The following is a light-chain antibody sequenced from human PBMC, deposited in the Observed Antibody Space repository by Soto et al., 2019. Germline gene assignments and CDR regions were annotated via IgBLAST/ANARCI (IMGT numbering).Light chain of an antibody. J-gene: IGLJ1*01. Sequence: VLTQPPSVSGAPGQRVTISCSGGSSNIGAVYNIHWFQQVPGTAPKLLIYDNTNRPSGVPDRFSGSNSGTSASLAITGLQAEDEADYYCQCYDSSQSASYVFGTGTKVTVL. CDR3: QCYDSSQSASYV. CDR2: DNT. V-gene: IGLV1-40*01. CDR1: SSNIGAVYN.